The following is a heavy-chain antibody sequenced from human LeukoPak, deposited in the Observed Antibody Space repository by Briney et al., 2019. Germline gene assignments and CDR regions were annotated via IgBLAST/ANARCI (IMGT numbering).Heavy chain of an antibody. Sequence: SETLSLTCTVSGGSISSYYWTWIRQPPGKGLEWIGYIYYIGSTNYSPSLKSRVTISLDTSKNQFSLRLSSVTAADTAVYYCAGELWTPPYYYYGMDVWGQGTTVTVSS. V-gene: IGHV4-59*01. D-gene: IGHD3-10*01. CDR1: GGSISSYY. CDR2: IYYIGST. J-gene: IGHJ6*02. CDR3: AGELWTPPYYYYGMDV.